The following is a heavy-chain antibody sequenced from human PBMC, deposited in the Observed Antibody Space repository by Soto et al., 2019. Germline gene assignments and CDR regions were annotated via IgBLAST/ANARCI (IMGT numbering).Heavy chain of an antibody. CDR2: VYHTGST. D-gene: IGHD3-3*01. CDR3: ALRFFASWFDP. Sequence: PSETLSLTCTVSGDSISSGHWYSWVRQSPTKGLEWIGEVYHTGSTTYNPSLRSRVTISVDTSKNQFSLKMTPVTAADTAVYYCALRFFASWFDPWGQGTLVTVSS. CDR1: GDSISSGHW. J-gene: IGHJ5*02. V-gene: IGHV4-4*02.